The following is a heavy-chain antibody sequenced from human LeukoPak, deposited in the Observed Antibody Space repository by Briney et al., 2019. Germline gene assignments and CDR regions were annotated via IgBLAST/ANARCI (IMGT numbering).Heavy chain of an antibody. CDR2: ISSSGSTI. V-gene: IGHV3-48*03. CDR3: AGAVSVPYYYGMDV. J-gene: IGHJ6*02. Sequence: GGSLRLSCAASGFTFSSYEMNWVRQAPGKGLDWVSYISSSGSTIYYADSVKGRFNISRDNAKNSLYLQMNSLRAEDTAVYYCAGAVSVPYYYGMDVWGQGTTVTVSS. CDR1: GFTFSSYE. D-gene: IGHD1-1*01.